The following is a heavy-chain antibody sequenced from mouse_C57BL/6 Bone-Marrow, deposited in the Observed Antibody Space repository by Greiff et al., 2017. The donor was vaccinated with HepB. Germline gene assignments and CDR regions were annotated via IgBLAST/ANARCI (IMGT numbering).Heavy chain of an antibody. D-gene: IGHD1-1*01. CDR3: AKKDYGGAMDY. J-gene: IGHJ4*01. CDR2: IWGGGST. Sequence: QVQLKESGPGLVAPSHSLSISCTASGFSLTSYVVDWVRQPPGKGLEWLGVIWGGGSTNYNSALMSRLSIRKDNSKSQVFLKMNSLQTDDTAMYYWAKKDYGGAMDYWGQGTSVTVSS. CDR1: GFSLTSYV. V-gene: IGHV2-9*01.